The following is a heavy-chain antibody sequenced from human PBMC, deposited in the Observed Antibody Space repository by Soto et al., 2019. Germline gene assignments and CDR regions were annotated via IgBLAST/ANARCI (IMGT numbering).Heavy chain of an antibody. J-gene: IGHJ6*02. Sequence: PGGSMRLSCAASGFTVSSYGVHWVRQAPGKGLEWVAVISYDGSNKYYADSVKGRFTISRDNSKNTLYLQMNSLRAEDTAVYYCAKDLTYYDFWSGPEATYYYYGMDVWGQGTTVTVSS. V-gene: IGHV3-30*18. CDR1: GFTVSSYG. CDR2: ISYDGSNK. D-gene: IGHD3-3*01. CDR3: AKDLTYYDFWSGPEATYYYYGMDV.